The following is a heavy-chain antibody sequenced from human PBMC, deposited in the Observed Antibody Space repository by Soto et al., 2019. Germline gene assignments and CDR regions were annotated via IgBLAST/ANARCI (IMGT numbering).Heavy chain of an antibody. D-gene: IGHD6-13*01. CDR2: INHSGST. V-gene: IGHV4-34*01. J-gene: IGHJ5*02. CDR1: GGSFSGYY. Sequence: SETLSLTCALYGGSFSGYYWSWIRQPPGKGLEWIGEINHSGSTNYNPSLKSRVTISVDTSKNQFSLKLSSVTAADTAVYYCARGIAAAGTEGWFDPWGQGTLVTVSS. CDR3: ARGIAAAGTEGWFDP.